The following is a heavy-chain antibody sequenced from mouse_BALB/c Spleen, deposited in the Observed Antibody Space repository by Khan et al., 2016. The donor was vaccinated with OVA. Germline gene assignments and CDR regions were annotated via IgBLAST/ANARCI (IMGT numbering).Heavy chain of an antibody. CDR1: GFNIKDYY. CDR2: IDPENGNT. CDR3: ARAGYSPWCAY. D-gene: IGHD2-3*01. Sequence: EVQLQESGAELVRPGALVKLSCKASGFNIKDYYIHWVKQRPEQGLEWIGWIDPENGNTIYDPKFQGKANITADTSSNTAYLHFSSLTSEDTAVYYCARAGYSPWCAYWGQGTLVTVSA. J-gene: IGHJ3*01. V-gene: IGHV14-1*02.